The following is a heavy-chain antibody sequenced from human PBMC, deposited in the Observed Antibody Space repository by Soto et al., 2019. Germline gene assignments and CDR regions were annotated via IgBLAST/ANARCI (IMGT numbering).Heavy chain of an antibody. CDR2: VFSSVSA. CDR1: AVSVSSYT. CDR3: TRDGMTTGDT. V-gene: IGHV4-4*07. D-gene: IGHD2-21*02. Sequence: SETLSLTCLVSAVSVSSYTWSWVRQPANKGLEWIGRVFSSVSATYSPSLKSRVRISMDTPENRISLKLDSVTAADAGVYYCTRDGMTTGDTWGPGTLVTVSS. J-gene: IGHJ4*02.